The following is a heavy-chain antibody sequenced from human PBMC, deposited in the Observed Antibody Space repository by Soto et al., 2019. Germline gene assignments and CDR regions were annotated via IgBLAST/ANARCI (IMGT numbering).Heavy chain of an antibody. J-gene: IGHJ4*02. Sequence: SETMSLTCIVAGGSISNYYGSWIRQPPGKGLEWIGYIYYRGSTNYNPSLKSRVTISVDTSKNQFSLKLSSVTAADMAVYYCARGGYNWNDVTDYWGQGTLVTVSS. V-gene: IGHV4-59*01. D-gene: IGHD1-20*01. CDR2: IYYRGST. CDR1: GGSISNYY. CDR3: ARGGYNWNDVTDY.